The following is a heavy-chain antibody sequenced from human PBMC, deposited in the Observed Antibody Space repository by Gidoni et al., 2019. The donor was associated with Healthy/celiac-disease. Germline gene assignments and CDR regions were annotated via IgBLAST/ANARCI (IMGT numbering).Heavy chain of an antibody. CDR3: AKDASYYDFWSGYSEGMDV. CDR2: ISWNSGSI. D-gene: IGHD3-3*01. J-gene: IGHJ6*02. Sequence: EVQLVESGGGLVQPGRSLRLSCAASGFTFDDYAMHWVRQAPGKGLEWGSGISWNSGSIGYADSVKGRFTISRDNAKNSLYLQMNSLRAEDTALYYCAKDASYYDFWSGYSEGMDVWGQGTTVTVSS. CDR1: GFTFDDYA. V-gene: IGHV3-9*01.